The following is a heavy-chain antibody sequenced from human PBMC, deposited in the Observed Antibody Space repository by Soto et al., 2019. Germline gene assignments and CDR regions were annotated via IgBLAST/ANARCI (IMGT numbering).Heavy chain of an antibody. Sequence: EVQLLESGGGLVQPGGSLRLSCAASGFTFSSYAMSWVRQAPGKGLEWVSAISGSGGSTYYADSVKGRFTISRDNSMNTLYLQMNSLRAEDTAVYYCAKADYDILTGYYTNFDYWGQGTLVTVSS. CDR1: GFTFSSYA. D-gene: IGHD3-9*01. J-gene: IGHJ4*02. CDR3: AKADYDILTGYYTNFDY. V-gene: IGHV3-23*01. CDR2: ISGSGGST.